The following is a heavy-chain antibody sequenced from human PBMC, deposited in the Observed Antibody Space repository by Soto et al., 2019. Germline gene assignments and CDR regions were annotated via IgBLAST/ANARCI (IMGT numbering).Heavy chain of an antibody. CDR1: GFTFSNYD. J-gene: IGHJ4*02. CDR2: IGTADDT. Sequence: PGGSLRLSCAASGFTFSNYDMHWVRQVTGKGLEWVSTIGTADDTYYPGSVKGRFTISRENAKNSLYLQMNSLRAEDTAVYYCARGRLISLYYFDYWGQGTLVTVSS. V-gene: IGHV3-13*01. D-gene: IGHD2-15*01. CDR3: ARGRLISLYYFDY.